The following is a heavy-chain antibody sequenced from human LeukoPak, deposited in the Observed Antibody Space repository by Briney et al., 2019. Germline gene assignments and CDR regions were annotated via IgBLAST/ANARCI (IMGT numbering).Heavy chain of an antibody. Sequence: SETLSLTCTVSGGSISSYYWSWIRQPPGKGLEWIGYIYYSGSTNYNPSLKSRVTISVDTSKNQFSLKLSSVTAADTAVYYCARQVAAPGKYYSYYWGQGTLVTVSS. CDR2: IYYSGST. J-gene: IGHJ4*02. D-gene: IGHD2-15*01. CDR3: ARQVAAPGKYYSYY. CDR1: GGSISSYY. V-gene: IGHV4-59*08.